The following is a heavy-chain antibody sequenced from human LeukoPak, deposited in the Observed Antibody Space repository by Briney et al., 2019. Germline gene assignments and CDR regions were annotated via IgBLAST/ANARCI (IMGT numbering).Heavy chain of an antibody. CDR1: GYTFTSYG. D-gene: IGHD3-22*01. CDR3: ARGVTYSYDSSGFDVFDI. V-gene: IGHV1-18*01. Sequence: GASVKLSCKASGYTFTSYGISWVRQAPGQGLERMGWISAYNGNTSYAQKLQGRVTMATDTSTSTAYMELRSLRSDYTGVYYCARGVTYSYDSSGFDVFDIWGQGTRVTVSS. J-gene: IGHJ3*02. CDR2: ISAYNGNT.